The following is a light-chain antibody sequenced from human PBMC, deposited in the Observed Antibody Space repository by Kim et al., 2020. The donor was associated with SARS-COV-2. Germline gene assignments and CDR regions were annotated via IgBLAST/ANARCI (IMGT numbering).Light chain of an antibody. Sequence: GQSNTISCTGTSRDIGGYNFVFWYQQHPGRAPKLLIYDVSHRPAGVSNRFSGSKSGSTASLTISGLQAEDEADYYCSSFTTSTLYVFGEGTKVTV. CDR3: SSFTTSTLYV. CDR2: DVS. CDR1: SRDIGGYNF. V-gene: IGLV2-14*03. J-gene: IGLJ1*01.